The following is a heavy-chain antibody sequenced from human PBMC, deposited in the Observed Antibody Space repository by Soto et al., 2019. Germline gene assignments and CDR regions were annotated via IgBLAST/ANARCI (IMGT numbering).Heavy chain of an antibody. CDR1: GGTFSSYA. CDR2: IIPIFGTA. V-gene: IGHV1-69*12. J-gene: IGHJ4*02. CDR3: ARGEEQWLDGSLDY. D-gene: IGHD6-19*01. Sequence: QVQLVQSGAEVNKRGSSVKVSCKASGGTFSSYAISWVRQAPGQGLEWMGGIIPIFGTANYAQKFQGRVTITADESTSTAYMELSSLRSEDTAVYYCARGEEQWLDGSLDYWGQGTLVTVSS.